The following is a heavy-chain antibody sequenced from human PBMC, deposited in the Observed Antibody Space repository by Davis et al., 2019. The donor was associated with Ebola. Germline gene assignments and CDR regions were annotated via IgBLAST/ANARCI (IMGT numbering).Heavy chain of an antibody. CDR3: ATLRRAITGFDDGYDI. CDR1: GYRFSSYW. D-gene: IGHD5-24*01. J-gene: IGHJ3*02. Sequence: KVSCKGSGYRFSSYWISWVRQMPGKGLEWMGIIFTGDSDTRYSPSFRGQVTISADNSIKTAFLQWSSLKASDTAIYYCATLRRAITGFDDGYDIWGQGTMVTVSS. CDR2: IFTGDSDT. V-gene: IGHV5-51*01.